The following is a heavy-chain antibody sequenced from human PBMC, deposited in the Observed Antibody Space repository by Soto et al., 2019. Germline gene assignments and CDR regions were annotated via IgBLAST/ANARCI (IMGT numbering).Heavy chain of an antibody. CDR2: ISSSGSLI. D-gene: IGHD2-8*01. Sequence: GGSLRLSCEVSGFRFSSYEMNWVRQAPGKGLEWRAYISSSGSLIHYADSVRGRFTISRDNAKNSLYLQMHSLRAEDTAVYYCPRDHPHAVSGAFDLWGQGTLVTVSS. V-gene: IGHV3-48*03. CDR3: PRDHPHAVSGAFDL. J-gene: IGHJ4*02. CDR1: GFRFSSYE.